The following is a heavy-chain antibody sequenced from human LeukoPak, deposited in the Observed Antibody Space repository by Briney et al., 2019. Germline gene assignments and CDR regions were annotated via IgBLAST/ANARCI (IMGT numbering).Heavy chain of an antibody. D-gene: IGHD4-11*01. V-gene: IGHV1-46*01. CDR3: ARDGRSDYSKIGPFDY. Sequence: ASVKVSCKTSGYIFTDYYMHWVRQAPGQGLEWMGIINPSGGSTSYAQKFQGRVTMTRDTSTSTVYMELSSLRSEDTAVYYCARDGRSDYSKIGPFDYWGQGTLVTVSS. CDR2: INPSGGST. CDR1: GYIFTDYY. J-gene: IGHJ4*02.